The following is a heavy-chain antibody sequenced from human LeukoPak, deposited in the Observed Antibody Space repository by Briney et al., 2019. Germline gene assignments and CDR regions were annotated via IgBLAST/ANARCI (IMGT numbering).Heavy chain of an antibody. CDR3: ARAGGSYYVPIDY. CDR2: IIPILGIA. J-gene: IGHJ4*02. CDR1: GGTFSSYA. V-gene: IGHV1-69*04. D-gene: IGHD1-26*01. Sequence: ASVKVSCKASGGTFSSYAISWVRQAPGQGLEWMGRIIPILGIANYAQKFQGRVTITADKSTSTAYMELSSLRSEDTAVYYCARAGGSYYVPIDYWGQGTLVTVSS.